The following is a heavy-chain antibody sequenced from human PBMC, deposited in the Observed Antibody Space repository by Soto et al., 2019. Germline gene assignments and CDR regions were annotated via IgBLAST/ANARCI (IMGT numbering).Heavy chain of an antibody. Sequence: PGGSLRLSCAASGFTFSSYWMHWVRQAPGKGLVWVSRINSDGSSTSYADSVKGRFTISRDNAKNTLYLQMNSLRAEDTAVFYCARDNIAVAGTYYFAYWGQGTLVTVSS. CDR1: GFTFSSYW. CDR2: INSDGSST. V-gene: IGHV3-74*01. CDR3: ARDNIAVAGTYYFAY. D-gene: IGHD6-19*01. J-gene: IGHJ4*02.